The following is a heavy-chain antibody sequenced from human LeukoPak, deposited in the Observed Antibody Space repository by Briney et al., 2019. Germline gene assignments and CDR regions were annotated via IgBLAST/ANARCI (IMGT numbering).Heavy chain of an antibody. D-gene: IGHD2-2*02. Sequence: GGSLRLSCAASGFTFSSYATHWGRQAPGKGLEWVAVISYDGSNKYYADSVKGRFTISRDNSKNTLYLQMNSLRAEDTAVYYCAKDGQIVVVPAAIDNWGQGTLVTVSS. J-gene: IGHJ4*02. CDR2: ISYDGSNK. CDR3: AKDGQIVVVPAAIDN. CDR1: GFTFSSYA. V-gene: IGHV3-30*18.